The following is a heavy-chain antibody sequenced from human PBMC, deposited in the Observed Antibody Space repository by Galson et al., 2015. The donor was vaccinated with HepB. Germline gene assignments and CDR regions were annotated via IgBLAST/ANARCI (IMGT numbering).Heavy chain of an antibody. J-gene: IGHJ4*02. CDR3: ARASTTVDPFDS. D-gene: IGHD4-23*01. Sequence: SVKVSCKAPEHIFDKITHYYMHWVRQAPGHGPEWVGMINLSNGMAIYAQKLQDRVTMTRVTSTSSVYMELRNLTYEDTAVYSCARASTTVDPFDSWGQGTPVTVSP. CDR1: EHIFDKITHYY. CDR2: INLSNGMA. V-gene: IGHV1-46*01.